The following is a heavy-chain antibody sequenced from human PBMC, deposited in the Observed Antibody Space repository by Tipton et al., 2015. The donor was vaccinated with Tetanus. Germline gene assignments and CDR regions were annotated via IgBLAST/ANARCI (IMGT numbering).Heavy chain of an antibody. CDR3: AAWRAAPPEEYYYYGMDV. CDR1: GGSFSGYY. D-gene: IGHD6-6*01. V-gene: IGHV4-34*01. Sequence: TLSLTCAVYGGSFSGYYWSWIRQPPGKGLEWIGEINHSGSTNYNPSLKSRVTISVDTSKNQFSLKLSSVTAADTAVYYCAAWRAAPPEEYYYYGMDVWGQGTTVTVSS. J-gene: IGHJ6*02. CDR2: INHSGST.